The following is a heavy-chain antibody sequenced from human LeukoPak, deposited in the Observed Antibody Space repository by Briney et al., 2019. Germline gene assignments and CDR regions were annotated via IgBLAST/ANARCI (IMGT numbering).Heavy chain of an antibody. D-gene: IGHD3-10*01. J-gene: IGHJ5*02. CDR3: ARVPMVRGSLWFDP. Sequence: SETLSLTCAVYGGSFSGYYWSWIRQPPGKGLEWIGEINHSGSTNYNPSLKSRVTISVDTSKNQFSLKLSSVTAADTAVYYCARVPMVRGSLWFDPWGQGTLVTVSS. V-gene: IGHV4-34*01. CDR1: GGSFSGYY. CDR2: INHSGST.